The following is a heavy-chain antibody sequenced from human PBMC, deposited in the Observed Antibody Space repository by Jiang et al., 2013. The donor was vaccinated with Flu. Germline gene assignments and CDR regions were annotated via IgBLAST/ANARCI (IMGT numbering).Heavy chain of an antibody. D-gene: IGHD3-10*01. J-gene: IGHJ4*02. Sequence: GPGLVKPSQTLSLTCAVSGGSISSGGYSWSWIRQPPGKGLEWIGYIYYSGSTYYNPSLKSRVTISVGTSKNQFSLKLSSVTAADTAVYYCARGDLVRGVISALDYWGQGTLVTVSS. CDR3: ARGDLVRGVISALDY. CDR2: IYYSGST. CDR1: GGSISSGGYS. V-gene: IGHV4-30-4*07.